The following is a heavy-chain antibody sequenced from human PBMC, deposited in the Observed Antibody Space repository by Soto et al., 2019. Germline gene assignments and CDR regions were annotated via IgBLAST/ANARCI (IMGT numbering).Heavy chain of an antibody. CDR3: ARVDTAMADEELNFDY. D-gene: IGHD5-18*01. J-gene: IGHJ4*02. CDR2: VYYSGST. Sequence: SETLSLTCTVSGGSISSYYWSWIRQPPGKGLEWIGYVYYSGSTNYNPSLKSRVTISVDTSKNQFSLKLSSVTAADTAVYYCARVDTAMADEELNFDYWGQGTLVTVSS. CDR1: GGSISSYY. V-gene: IGHV4-59*08.